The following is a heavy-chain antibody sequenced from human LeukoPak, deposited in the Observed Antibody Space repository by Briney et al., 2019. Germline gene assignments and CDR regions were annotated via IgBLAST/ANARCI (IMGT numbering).Heavy chain of an antibody. CDR3: ARVAKERVGGVYYFDY. CDR2: IGTAGDT. CDR1: GFTFSDYD. V-gene: IGHV3-13*01. D-gene: IGHD1-1*01. Sequence: GGSLRLSCAASGFTFSDYDMHWVRQATGKGLEWVSAIGTAGDTNYTGFVKGRFTISRENAKNSLYLQMNSLRAGDTAVYYCARVAKERVGGVYYFDYWGQGTLVTVSS. J-gene: IGHJ4*02.